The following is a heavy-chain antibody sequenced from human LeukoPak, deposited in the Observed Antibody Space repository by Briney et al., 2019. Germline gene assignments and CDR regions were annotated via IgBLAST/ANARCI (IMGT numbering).Heavy chain of an antibody. J-gene: IGHJ4*02. CDR2: IRYDGSNK. Sequence: PGGSLRLSCAASGFTFSSYGMHWVRQAPGKGLEWVAFIRYDGSNKYYADSVKGRFTISRDNSKNTLYLQMNSLRAEDTAVYYCARVYGYSYGDGFDYWGQGTLVTVSS. CDR1: GFTFSSYG. V-gene: IGHV3-30*02. D-gene: IGHD5-18*01. CDR3: ARVYGYSYGDGFDY.